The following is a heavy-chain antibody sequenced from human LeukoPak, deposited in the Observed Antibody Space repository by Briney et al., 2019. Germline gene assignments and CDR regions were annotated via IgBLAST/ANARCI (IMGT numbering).Heavy chain of an antibody. J-gene: IGHJ4*02. V-gene: IGHV3-30*04. CDR1: GFTFSSYA. CDR3: AKAPRYGDYLFDY. CDR2: ISYDGSNK. Sequence: GRSLRLSCAASGFTFSSYAMHWVRQAPGKGLEWVAVISYDGSNKYYADSVKGRFTISRDNSKNTLYLQMNSLRAEDTAVYYCAKAPRYGDYLFDYWGQGTLVTVSS. D-gene: IGHD4-17*01.